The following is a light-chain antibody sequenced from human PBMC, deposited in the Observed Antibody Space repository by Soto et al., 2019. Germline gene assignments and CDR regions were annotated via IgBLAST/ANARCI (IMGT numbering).Light chain of an antibody. V-gene: IGLV4-60*02. CDR2: LETSGSY. CDR3: ETWDINTHVV. CDR1: SGHTTYI. Sequence: QLVLTQSSPASASLGSSVKLTCTLSSGHTTYIIAWHQQQPGKAPRYLMKLETSGSYNKGSGVPDRFSGSSSGADRYLTISNLQFEDEADYYCETWDINTHVVFGGGTKLTVL. J-gene: IGLJ2*01.